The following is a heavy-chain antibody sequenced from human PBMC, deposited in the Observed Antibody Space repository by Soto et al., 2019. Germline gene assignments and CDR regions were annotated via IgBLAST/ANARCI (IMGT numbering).Heavy chain of an antibody. J-gene: IGHJ6*02. CDR2: ISSSSSYI. CDR3: ARDIVVVPAAIQGPGMDV. D-gene: IGHD2-2*02. CDR1: GFTFSSYS. V-gene: IGHV3-21*01. Sequence: EVQLVESGGGLVKPGGSLRLSCAASGFTFSSYSMNWVRQAPGKGLEWVSSISSSSSYIYYADSVKCRFTISRDNAKNSLYLQMNSLRAEDPAVYYCARDIVVVPAAIQGPGMDVWGQGTTVTVSS.